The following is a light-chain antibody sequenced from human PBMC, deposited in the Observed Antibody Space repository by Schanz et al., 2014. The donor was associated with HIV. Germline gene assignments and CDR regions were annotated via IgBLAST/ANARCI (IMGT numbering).Light chain of an antibody. CDR1: SSNIGTNT. CDR2: SNS. Sequence: QSVLTQPPSASGTPGQRVIISCSGSSSNIGTNTVNWYQQLPGTAPKLLIFSNSRRPSGVPARFSGSKSGTAASLAISGLQAEDEADYYCAAWDDRSYVIFGGGTKLTVL. CDR3: AAWDDRSYVI. V-gene: IGLV1-44*01. J-gene: IGLJ2*01.